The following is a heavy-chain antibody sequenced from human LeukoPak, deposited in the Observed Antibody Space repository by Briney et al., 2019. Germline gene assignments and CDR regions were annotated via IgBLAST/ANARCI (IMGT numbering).Heavy chain of an antibody. CDR2: ISYDGSNK. D-gene: IGHD4-11*01. CDR3: AREAVTTVTTHYYYYYMDV. J-gene: IGHJ6*03. Sequence: PGGSLRLSCAASGFTFSSYAMYWVRQAPGKGLEWVAVISYDGSNKYYADSVKGRFTISRDNSKNTLYLQVNSLRAEDTAVYYCAREAVTTVTTHYYYYYMDVWGKGTTVTVPS. V-gene: IGHV3-30*04. CDR1: GFTFSSYA.